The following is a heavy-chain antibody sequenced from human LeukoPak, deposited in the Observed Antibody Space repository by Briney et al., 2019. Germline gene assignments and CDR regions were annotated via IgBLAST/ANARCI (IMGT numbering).Heavy chain of an antibody. V-gene: IGHV4-34*01. J-gene: IGHJ5*02. CDR1: GGSFSGYY. CDR3: ARALYYYDSSGYPRYNWFDP. CDR2: INHSGST. D-gene: IGHD3-22*01. Sequence: PSETLSLTCAVYGGSFSGYYWSWIRQPPGKGLEWIWEINHSGSTNYNPSLKSRVTISVDTSKNQFSLKLSSVTAADRAVYYCARALYYYDSSGYPRYNWFDPWGQGTLVTVSS.